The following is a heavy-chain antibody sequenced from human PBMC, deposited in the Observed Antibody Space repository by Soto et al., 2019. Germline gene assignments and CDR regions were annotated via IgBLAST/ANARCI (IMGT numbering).Heavy chain of an antibody. J-gene: IGHJ6*03. V-gene: IGHV1-46*03. CDR1: GYTFTSYG. CDR3: ARDGGVVVDTYYYYMDV. CDR2: INPSGGST. D-gene: IGHD2-15*01. Sequence: GASMKVSCKASGYTFTSYGISWVRQAPGQGLEWMGIINPSGGSTSYAQKFQGRVTMTRDTSTSTVYMELSSLGSEDTAVYYCARDGGVVVDTYYYYMDVWGKGTTVTVSS.